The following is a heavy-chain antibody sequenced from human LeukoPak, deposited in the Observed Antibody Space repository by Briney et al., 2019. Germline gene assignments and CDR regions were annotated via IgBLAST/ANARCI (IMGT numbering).Heavy chain of an antibody. Sequence: PSQTLSLTCVVSGGSISSGGYSWSWIRQPPGKGLEWIGYIYHSGSTYYNPSLKSRVTISVDTSKNQFSLKLSSVTAADTAVYYCARDSPTDYYDSSGPWGQGTLVTVSS. J-gene: IGHJ5*02. D-gene: IGHD3-22*01. V-gene: IGHV4-30-2*01. CDR3: ARDSPTDYYDSSGP. CDR2: IYHSGST. CDR1: GGSISSGGYS.